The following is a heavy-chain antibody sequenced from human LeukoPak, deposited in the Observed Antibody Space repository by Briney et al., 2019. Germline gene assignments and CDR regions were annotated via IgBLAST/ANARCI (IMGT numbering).Heavy chain of an antibody. CDR3: ALGFGELSSAFDI. CDR1: GGSISSGGYY. J-gene: IGHJ3*02. CDR2: IYSTGST. D-gene: IGHD3-10*01. V-gene: IGHV4-61*02. Sequence: SQTLSLTCTVSGGSISSGGYYWSWIRQPAGKGLEYIGRIYSTGSTNYNPSLRSRVTISVDTSKNHFSLKLSSVTAADTAVYYCALGFGELSSAFDIWGQGTMVTVSS.